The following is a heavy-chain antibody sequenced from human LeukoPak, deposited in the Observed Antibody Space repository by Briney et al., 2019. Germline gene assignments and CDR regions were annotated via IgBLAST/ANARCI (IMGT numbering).Heavy chain of an antibody. Sequence: ASVKVSCKASGYTSTDYHLYCVRQAPGQGLEWMGWIYPNNGGTNYAQKFQGRVTMTRDTSISTAYMELSRLRSDDTAVYYCARDGDSVMVEFDYWGQGTLVTVSS. V-gene: IGHV1-2*02. CDR1: GYTSTDYH. D-gene: IGHD5-18*01. CDR2: IYPNNGGT. CDR3: ARDGDSVMVEFDY. J-gene: IGHJ4*02.